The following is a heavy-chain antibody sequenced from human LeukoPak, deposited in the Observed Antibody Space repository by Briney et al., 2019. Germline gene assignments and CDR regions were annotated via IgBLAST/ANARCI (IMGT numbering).Heavy chain of an antibody. D-gene: IGHD3-9*01. CDR1: GYSFTSYW. CDR3: ARQYYDIFTGYYIHFDY. J-gene: IGHJ4*02. V-gene: IGHV5-51*01. Sequence: GESLKISCKGSGYSFTSYWIGWVRQMPGKGLEWMGIIYPGDSDTRYSPSFQGQVTISADKSISTAYLQWSSLKASDTAMYYCARQYYDIFTGYYIHFDYWGQGTLVTVSS. CDR2: IYPGDSDT.